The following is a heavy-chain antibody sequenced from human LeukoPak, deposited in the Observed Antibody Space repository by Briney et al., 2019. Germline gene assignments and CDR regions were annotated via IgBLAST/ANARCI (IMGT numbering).Heavy chain of an antibody. CDR1: GYTFTGYY. CDR2: INPNSGGT. Sequence: GASVKVSCKASGYTFTGYYMHWVRQAPGLGLEWMGWINPNSGGTNYAQKFQGRVTMTRDTSISTAYMELSRLRSDDTAVYYCARVLDVGGSSWDTNFDYWGQGTLVTVSS. D-gene: IGHD6-13*01. J-gene: IGHJ4*02. CDR3: ARVLDVGGSSWDTNFDY. V-gene: IGHV1-2*02.